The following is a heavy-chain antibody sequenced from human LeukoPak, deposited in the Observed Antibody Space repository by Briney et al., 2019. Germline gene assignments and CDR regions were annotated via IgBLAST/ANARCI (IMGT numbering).Heavy chain of an antibody. D-gene: IGHD3-3*01. CDR2: IYHSGST. J-gene: IGHJ4*02. V-gene: IGHV4-59*12. Sequence: SETLSLTCTVSGGSLSSYYWSWIRHPPGEGLEWRGRIYHSGSTYYNPSIKSRVTISVDTSKNQFSLKLSSVTAADTAVYYCARDRARFAILLDVSCDYWGQGTLVTVSS. CDR1: GGSLSSYY. CDR3: ARDRARFAILLDVSCDY.